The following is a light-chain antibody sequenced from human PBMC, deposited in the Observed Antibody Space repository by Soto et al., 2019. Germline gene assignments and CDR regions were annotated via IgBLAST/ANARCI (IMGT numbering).Light chain of an antibody. CDR1: QSIDTW. V-gene: IGKV1-39*01. J-gene: IGKJ1*01. Sequence: IQMTQSPSILSASVVDRVTITCRASQSIDTWLAWHQQKPGKAPKLLIYAASSFQSGVPSRFSGSGSGTDFTLTISSLQPEDFATYYCQQSYSTPRTFGQGTKVDIK. CDR3: QQSYSTPRT. CDR2: AAS.